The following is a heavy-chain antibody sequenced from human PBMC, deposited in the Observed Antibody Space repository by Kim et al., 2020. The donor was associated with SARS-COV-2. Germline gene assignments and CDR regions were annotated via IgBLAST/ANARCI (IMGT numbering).Heavy chain of an antibody. CDR3: ARANGGDGDYGGSIDV. CDR2: IWYDGSKK. CDR1: GFTFSRFG. D-gene: IGHD3-16*01. Sequence: GGSLRLSCAASGFTFSRFGMHWVRQAPGKGLDWVGVIWYDGSKKYYADSVKGRLIISRDDSKNTVYLQMNSLRAEDSAVYYCARANGGDGDYGGSIDVWG. V-gene: IGHV3-33*01. J-gene: IGHJ6*01.